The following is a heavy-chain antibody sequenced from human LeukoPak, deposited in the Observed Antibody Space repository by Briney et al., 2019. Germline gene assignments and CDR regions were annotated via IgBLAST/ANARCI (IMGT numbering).Heavy chain of an antibody. CDR2: ISGSGGST. CDR1: GFTFSSYA. J-gene: IGHJ3*02. CDR3: AKATNYDSSGYHPHAFDI. D-gene: IGHD3-22*01. V-gene: IGHV3-23*01. Sequence: GGSLRLSCAASGFTFSSYAMSWVCQAPGKGLEWVSAISGSGGSTYYADSVKGRFTISRDNSKNTLYLQMNSLRAEDTAVYYCAKATNYDSSGYHPHAFDIWGQGTMVTVSS.